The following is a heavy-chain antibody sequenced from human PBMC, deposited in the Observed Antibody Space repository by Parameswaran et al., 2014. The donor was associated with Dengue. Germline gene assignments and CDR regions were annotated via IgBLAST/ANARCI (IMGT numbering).Heavy chain of an antibody. CDR2: IWYDGSNK. D-gene: IGHD3-10*01. Sequence: WIRQPPGKGLEWVAVIWYDGSNKYYADSVKGRFTISRDNSKNTLYLQMNSLRAEDTAVYYCAREYRFGELYYYYGMDVWGQGTTVTVSS. CDR3: AREYRFGELYYYYGMDV. J-gene: IGHJ6*02. V-gene: IGHV3-33*01.